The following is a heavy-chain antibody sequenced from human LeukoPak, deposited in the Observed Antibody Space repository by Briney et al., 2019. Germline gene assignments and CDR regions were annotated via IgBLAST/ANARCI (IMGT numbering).Heavy chain of an antibody. CDR2: ISYDGTDK. CDR3: ARENLAAAADY. V-gene: IGHV3-30*04. J-gene: IGHJ4*02. Sequence: PGGSLRLSCAASGFTFTTFPMHWVRQPPGKGLEWVAVISYDGTDKYYADSVKGRFTISRDNAKNTLYLQMNSLSLEDTAVYYCARENLAAAADYWGQGTVVTVSS. CDR1: GFTFTTFP. D-gene: IGHD6-25*01.